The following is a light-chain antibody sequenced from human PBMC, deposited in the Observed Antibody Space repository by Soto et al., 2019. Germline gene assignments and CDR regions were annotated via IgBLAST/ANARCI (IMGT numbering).Light chain of an antibody. CDR2: GAS. Sequence: EIVMTQSPATLSVSPGERATLSCRASQSLSTNLAWYQQKPGQAPRLLIDGASTRATAIPARFSGSGSGTEFTLPISSLQSEDFAVYYCQQYNNWRRTFGQGTKVEI. CDR3: QQYNNWRRT. V-gene: IGKV3-15*01. CDR1: QSLSTN. J-gene: IGKJ1*01.